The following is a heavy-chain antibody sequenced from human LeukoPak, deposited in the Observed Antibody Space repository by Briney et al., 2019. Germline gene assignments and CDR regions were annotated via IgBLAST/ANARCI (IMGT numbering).Heavy chain of an antibody. CDR2: IWNDGSDE. CDR3: AFEIGRSQGAFDI. CDR1: GFIFSKYA. Sequence: GRSLRLSCAASGFIFSKYAMHWVRQTPDKGLEWVAAIWNDGSDENYAVSVKGRFTISSDNSKNTLYLQMNSLRAEDTAVYYCAFEIGRSQGAFDIWGQGTMITVSS. V-gene: IGHV3-33*01. D-gene: IGHD1-26*01. J-gene: IGHJ3*02.